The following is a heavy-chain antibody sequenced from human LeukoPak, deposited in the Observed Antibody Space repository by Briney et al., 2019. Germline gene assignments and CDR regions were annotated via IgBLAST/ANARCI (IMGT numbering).Heavy chain of an antibody. CDR1: GFTFSYNW. J-gene: IGHJ4*02. CDR2: IQQDGSEM. CDR3: ARVRKLRTRGVMDPLDY. V-gene: IGHV3-7*01. D-gene: IGHD3-10*01. Sequence: PGGSLRLSCAASGFTFSYNWLTWVRQAPGKGLEWVANIQQDGSEMYYVDSVKGRFIISRDNAKNPLYLQMNSLRAEDTAVYYCARVRKLRTRGVMDPLDYWGQGTLVTVSS.